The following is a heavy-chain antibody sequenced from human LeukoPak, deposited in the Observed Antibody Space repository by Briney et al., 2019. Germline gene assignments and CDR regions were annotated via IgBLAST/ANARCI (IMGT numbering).Heavy chain of an antibody. Sequence: PSETLSLTCTVSGGSISSYSWNWIRQPPGKGLEWIGYIYYSGSTNYNPSLKSRVTISVDTSKNQFSLKLSSVTAADTAVYYCVREGGYSGSYRDYWGQGTLVTVSS. CDR1: GGSISSYS. D-gene: IGHD1-26*01. CDR2: IYYSGST. V-gene: IGHV4-59*01. CDR3: VREGGYSGSYRDY. J-gene: IGHJ4*02.